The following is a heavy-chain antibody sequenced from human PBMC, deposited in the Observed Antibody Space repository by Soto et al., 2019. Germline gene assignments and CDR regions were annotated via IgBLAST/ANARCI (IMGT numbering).Heavy chain of an antibody. CDR1: GFTFSTYG. V-gene: IGHV3-23*01. Sequence: GGSLRLSCVASGFTFSTYGMTWVRQAPGKGLEWVSVISGSDDSTYYADSVKGRFTISRDNSKNTLYLQMNSLRAEDTAVYYCARFYDNTAWPAFWGQGTLVTVSS. CDR2: ISGSDDST. CDR3: ARFYDNTAWPAF. D-gene: IGHD3-22*01. J-gene: IGHJ4*02.